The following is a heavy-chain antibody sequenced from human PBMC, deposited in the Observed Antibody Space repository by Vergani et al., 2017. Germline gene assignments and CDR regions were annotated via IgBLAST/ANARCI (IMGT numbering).Heavy chain of an antibody. CDR2: ISSSSSYI. V-gene: IGHV3-21*01. CDR3: ARDPPPTIFGVVLLDY. Sequence: EVQLVESGGGLVKPGGSLRLSCAASGFTFSSYSMNWVRQAPGKGLEWVSSISSSSSYIYYADSVKGRFAISRDNANNSLYLQMNSLRAEDTAVYYCARDPPPTIFGVVLLDYWGQGTLVTVSS. J-gene: IGHJ4*02. CDR1: GFTFSSYS. D-gene: IGHD3-3*01.